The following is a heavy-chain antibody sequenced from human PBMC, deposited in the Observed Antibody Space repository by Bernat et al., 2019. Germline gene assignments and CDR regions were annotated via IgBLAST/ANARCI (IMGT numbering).Heavy chain of an antibody. CDR2: ISGSGGST. CDR3: ATTKVVGAPMGEAG. J-gene: IGHJ4*02. Sequence: EVQLLESGGGLVQPGGSLRLSCAASEFTFSSYAMSWVRQAPGKGLEWVSGISGSGGSTYYADSVKGRFTISRDNSKNTLFLQMNSLRAEDTAVYYCATTKVVGAPMGEAGWGQGTLVTVSS. CDR1: EFTFSSYA. D-gene: IGHD1-26*01. V-gene: IGHV3-23*01.